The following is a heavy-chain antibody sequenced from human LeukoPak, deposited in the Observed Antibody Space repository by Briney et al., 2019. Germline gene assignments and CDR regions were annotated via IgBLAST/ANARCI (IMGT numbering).Heavy chain of an antibody. D-gene: IGHD3-3*01. J-gene: IGHJ3*02. V-gene: IGHV3-9*01. CDR2: IKWNSGNI. Sequence: AGGSLRLSCAASGFTFNDYAMHWVRQVPGKGLEWVSGIKWNSGNIGYADSVKGRFTISRDNAKNSLYLQMNSLRAEDTALYYCVKGGFLEWLTPPYDAFDIWGQGTMVTVSS. CDR1: GFTFNDYA. CDR3: VKGGFLEWLTPPYDAFDI.